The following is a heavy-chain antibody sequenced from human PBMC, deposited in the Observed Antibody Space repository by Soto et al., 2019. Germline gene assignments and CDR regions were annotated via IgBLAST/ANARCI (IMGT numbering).Heavy chain of an antibody. Sequence: GGSLRLSCAASGFTFSSYEMNWVRQAPGKGLEWVSYISSSGSTIYYADSVKGRFTISRDDAKNSLYLQMNSLRAEDTAVYYCARVGEYDILTGPMDVWGQGTTVTVSS. CDR2: ISSSGSTI. D-gene: IGHD3-9*01. CDR1: GFTFSSYE. J-gene: IGHJ6*02. V-gene: IGHV3-48*03. CDR3: ARVGEYDILTGPMDV.